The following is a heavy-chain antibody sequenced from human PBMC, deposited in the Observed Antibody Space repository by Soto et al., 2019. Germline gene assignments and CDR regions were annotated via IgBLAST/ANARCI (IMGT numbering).Heavy chain of an antibody. CDR3: ARDAQIGHGYSAYHTY. D-gene: IGHD5-12*01. V-gene: IGHV1-46*01. J-gene: IGHJ4*02. CDR2: INPSGAST. Sequence: QVQLVQSGAEVTKPGASVKVSCKASGYTFTSYYIHWVRQAPGQGLEWVGLINPSGASTTYAQKFQGRATMTRDTSTSTVYMELNSLRSEDTAVYFCARDAQIGHGYSAYHTYWGQGTLVTVSS. CDR1: GYTFTSYY.